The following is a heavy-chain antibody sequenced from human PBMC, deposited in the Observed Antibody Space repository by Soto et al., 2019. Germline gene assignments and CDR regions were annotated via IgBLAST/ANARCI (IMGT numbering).Heavy chain of an antibody. J-gene: IGHJ4*02. CDR2: INHVGSP. Sequence: QVQLHQWGAGLLKPSEILSLTCAVYNGSFMGYYWTWVRQPPGKGLEWIGEINHVGSPNYNPSLKNRVAISIDTSKQQFSLRLNSLTAADTAVYYCASLSGGRFLDKGDYWGQGIQVTVSS. V-gene: IGHV4-34*01. D-gene: IGHD3-3*01. CDR3: ASLSGGRFLDKGDY. CDR1: NGSFMGYY.